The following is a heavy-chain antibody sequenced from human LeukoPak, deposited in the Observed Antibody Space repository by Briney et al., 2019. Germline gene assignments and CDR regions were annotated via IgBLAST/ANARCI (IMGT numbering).Heavy chain of an antibody. Sequence: PSEILSLTCTVSGGSISNYYWSWIRQPAGMGLEWIGRIYASGSTNYNPSLKSRVTMPVDTSNNQFSLNLSSVTAADTAVYYCARTSARGAQFDYWGQGTLVTVSS. J-gene: IGHJ4*02. CDR2: IYASGST. D-gene: IGHD3-10*01. CDR3: ARTSARGAQFDY. V-gene: IGHV4-4*07. CDR1: GGSISNYY.